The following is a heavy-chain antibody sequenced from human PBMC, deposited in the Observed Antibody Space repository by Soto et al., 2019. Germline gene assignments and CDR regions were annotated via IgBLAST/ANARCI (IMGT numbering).Heavy chain of an antibody. CDR3: VAARKVFDF. D-gene: IGHD6-25*01. Sequence: EVQLVEYGGGLVQPGGSLRLSCVASGFTFTSYSFNWVRQAPGKGLEWLSFIGTRGTIYHADSVKGRFTISRDDAKNSLDLQLNSLRDEDTALYYCVAARKVFDFWGQGTLVTVSS. CDR1: GFTFTSYS. J-gene: IGHJ4*02. V-gene: IGHV3-48*02. CDR2: IGTRGTI.